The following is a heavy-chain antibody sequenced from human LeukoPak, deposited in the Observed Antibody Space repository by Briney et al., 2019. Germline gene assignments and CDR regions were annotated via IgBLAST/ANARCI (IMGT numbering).Heavy chain of an antibody. V-gene: IGHV3-30*18. D-gene: IGHD2-2*01. CDR1: GFTFSSYG. CDR3: AKDSDIVVVPAAMNG. CDR2: ISDDGSDK. J-gene: IGHJ4*02. Sequence: GRSLRLSCAASGFTFSSYGMHWVRQAPGKGLEWVAVISDDGSDKYYADSVKGRFTISRDNSKNTLYLQMNSLRAEDTAVYYCAKDSDIVVVPAAMNGWGQGTLVTVSS.